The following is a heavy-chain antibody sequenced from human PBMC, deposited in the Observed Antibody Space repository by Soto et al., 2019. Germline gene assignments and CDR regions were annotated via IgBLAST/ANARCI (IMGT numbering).Heavy chain of an antibody. Sequence: PAETLALTCSFSGTSIRGYYWTLIRQPPGKGLEWIGYIYYTGTTKYNPSLKSRVTISVDTSKNQFSLSLNSVTAADTAVYYCAREVSSFGSNHFDSWGQGAMVTVSS. CDR2: IYYTGTT. V-gene: IGHV4-59*01. CDR3: AREVSSFGSNHFDS. D-gene: IGHD3-10*01. J-gene: IGHJ4*02. CDR1: GTSIRGYY.